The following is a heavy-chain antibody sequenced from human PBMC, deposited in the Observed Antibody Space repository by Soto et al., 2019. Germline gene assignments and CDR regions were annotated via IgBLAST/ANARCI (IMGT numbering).Heavy chain of an antibody. CDR3: AKGRRAVVVVAANSIY. D-gene: IGHD2-15*01. CDR2: ISGSGGST. J-gene: IGHJ4*02. CDR1: GFTFSSYA. Sequence: EVQLLESGGGLVQPGGSLRLSCAASGFTFSSYAMSWVRQAPGKGLEWVSAISGSGGSTYYADSLKGRFTISRDNSKNTLYLQMNSLRAEDTAVYYCAKGRRAVVVVAANSIYWGQGTLVTVSS. V-gene: IGHV3-23*01.